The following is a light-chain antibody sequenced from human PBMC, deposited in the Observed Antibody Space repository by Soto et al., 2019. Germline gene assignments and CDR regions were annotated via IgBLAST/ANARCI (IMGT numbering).Light chain of an antibody. CDR2: EAS. CDR3: QQYGTSPIT. CDR1: QSVSSSS. J-gene: IGKJ5*01. V-gene: IGKV3-20*01. Sequence: EIVLTQSPGTLSLSPGERATLSCRASQSVSSSSLAWYQQNPGQAPRLLIYEASSRATGIPDRFSGSGSGTDFTLTISRLEPEDFAVYYCQQYGTSPITFGQGTRLEI.